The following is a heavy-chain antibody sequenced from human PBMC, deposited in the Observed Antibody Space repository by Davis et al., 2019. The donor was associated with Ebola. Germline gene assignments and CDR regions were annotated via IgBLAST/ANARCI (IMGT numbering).Heavy chain of an antibody. CDR2: INHRGKA. CDR1: GGSFNDYY. J-gene: IGHJ4*02. CDR3: ASPHQIRGKDCFDY. Sequence: PSETLSLTCAVYGGSFNDYYWAWIRQSPGQGLEWLGEINHRGKARYTTALKSRVTMSIDTSKMQFSLRLTSVTAADTAVYYCASPHQIRGKDCFDYWDQGNLVVVSS. V-gene: IGHV4-34*01.